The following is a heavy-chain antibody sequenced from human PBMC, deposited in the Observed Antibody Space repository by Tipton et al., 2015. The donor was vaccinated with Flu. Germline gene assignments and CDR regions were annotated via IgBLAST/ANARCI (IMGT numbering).Heavy chain of an antibody. CDR1: GFTFSNYA. D-gene: IGHD2-2*01. Sequence: GSLRLSCAASGFTFSNYAMTWVRQAPGKGLEWVSTISESGYPYYVDSLKGRFTISRDNSKNTLYLQMNSLRAEDTAVYYCAKGLGYCSSTTCYRPEDYWGQGALVTVSS. V-gene: IGHV3-23*01. CDR3: AKGLGYCSSTTCYRPEDY. CDR2: ISESGYP. J-gene: IGHJ4*02.